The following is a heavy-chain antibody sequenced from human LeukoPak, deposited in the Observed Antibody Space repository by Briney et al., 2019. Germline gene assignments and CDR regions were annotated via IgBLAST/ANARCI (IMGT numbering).Heavy chain of an antibody. CDR3: AREGRDLDH. J-gene: IGHJ4*02. CDR2: IKQDGSEI. CDR1: GFTFGNYW. Sequence: GGSLRLSRTTSGFTFGNYWMSWVRQAPGKGLEWVANIKQDGSEIHYVDSVKGRFTISRDNAKNSLYLQMNSLRADDTAVYFCAREGRDLDHWGQGALVTVSS. V-gene: IGHV3-7*01.